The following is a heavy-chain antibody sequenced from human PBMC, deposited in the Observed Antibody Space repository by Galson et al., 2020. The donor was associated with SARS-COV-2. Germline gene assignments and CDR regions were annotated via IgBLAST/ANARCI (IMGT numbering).Heavy chain of an antibody. V-gene: IGHV5-10-1*01. CDR3: SIQELELRYYGMDV. D-gene: IGHD1-7*01. CDR1: GYSFNSYW. Sequence: HGESLKISCKGSGYSFNSYWISWVRQMPGKGLEWLGRIDPSDSYTNYSPSFQGHVTISADKSISTAYLRWSSLKASDTAMYYCSIQELELRYYGMDVWGQGTTVTVSS. CDR2: IDPSDSYT. J-gene: IGHJ6*02.